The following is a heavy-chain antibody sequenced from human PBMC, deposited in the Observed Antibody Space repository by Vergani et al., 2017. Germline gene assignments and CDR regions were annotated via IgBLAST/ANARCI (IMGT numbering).Heavy chain of an antibody. CDR1: GLTFSNYA. CDR2: IWSDGSKK. V-gene: IGHV3-33*06. D-gene: IGHD2-2*02. Sequence: QVQLVESGGGVVQPGRSLRLSCAAPGLTFSNYAMHWVRQAPGKGLEWVAVIWSDGSKKYYGDSVRGRFTISRDNSKNTLYLQMNSLRAEDTAVYYCAKETQDDTVEAPAAIQGTFDNWGQGTLVTVSS. J-gene: IGHJ4*02. CDR3: AKETQDDTVEAPAAIQGTFDN.